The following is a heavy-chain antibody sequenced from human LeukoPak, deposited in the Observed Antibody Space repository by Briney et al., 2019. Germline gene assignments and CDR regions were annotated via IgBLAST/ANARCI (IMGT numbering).Heavy chain of an antibody. D-gene: IGHD1-26*01. J-gene: IGHJ6*03. V-gene: IGHV3-21*01. CDR1: GFTFSSYS. CDR2: ISSSSSYI. Sequence: GGSLRLSCAASGFTFSSYSMNWVRQAPGKGLEWVSSISSSSSYIYYADSVKGRFTISRDNAKNSLYLQMNSLRAEDTAVYYCARDRSGSYYYYYMDVWGKGTTVTVSS. CDR3: ARDRSGSYYYYYMDV.